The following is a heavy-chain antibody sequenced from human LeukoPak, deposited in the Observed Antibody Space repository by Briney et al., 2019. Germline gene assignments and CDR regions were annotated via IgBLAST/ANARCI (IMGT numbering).Heavy chain of an antibody. V-gene: IGHV3-23*01. Sequence: PGGSLRLSCEASGLTFSSYGMSWVRQAPGKGLQWVLAITGDGTTTYYADSVKGRFTISRDNSKNMLYLQMSSLRAEDTAVYYCAKMQGYFDYWGQGTLVPVSS. CDR2: ITGDGTTT. J-gene: IGHJ4*02. CDR1: GLTFSSYG. CDR3: AKMQGYFDY.